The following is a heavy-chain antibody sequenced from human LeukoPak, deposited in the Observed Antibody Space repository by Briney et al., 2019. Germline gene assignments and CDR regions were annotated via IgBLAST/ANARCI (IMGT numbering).Heavy chain of an antibody. D-gene: IGHD6-19*01. V-gene: IGHV3-30*02. J-gene: IGHJ4*02. CDR1: GFTFSSYG. CDR3: AKAGGYRSGWSFAY. CDR2: IRYDGSNK. Sequence: GGSLRLSCAASGFTFSSYGMHWVRQAPGKGLEWVAFIRYDGSNKYYADSVKGRFTISRDNSKNTLYLQMNSLRAEDTAVYYCAKAGGYRSGWSFAYWGQGTLVTVSS.